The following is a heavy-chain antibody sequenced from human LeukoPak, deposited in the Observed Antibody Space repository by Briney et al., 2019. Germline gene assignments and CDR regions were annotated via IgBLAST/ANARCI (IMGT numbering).Heavy chain of an antibody. Sequence: PGGSLRLSRAASLFTLRTYWMTCVRQARGNRLEWVANIKQDGSETYYVDSVRGRFTISRDNAKESLYLQMNSLRAEDTAVYYCGTDRGIAVQARFDYWGQGTLVTVSS. CDR3: GTDRGIAVQARFDY. CDR2: IKQDGSET. V-gene: IGHV3-7*01. CDR1: LFTLRTYW. J-gene: IGHJ4*02. D-gene: IGHD1-1*01.